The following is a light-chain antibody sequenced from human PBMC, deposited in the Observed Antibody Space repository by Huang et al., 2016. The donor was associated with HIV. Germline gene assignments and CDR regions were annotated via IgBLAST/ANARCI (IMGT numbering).Light chain of an antibody. J-gene: IGKJ5*01. CDR3: QQSYSALSS. V-gene: IGKV1-39*01. CDR1: QSISTY. CDR2: SAS. Sequence: IQMTQSPTSLSASVGDRVSIACRASQSISTYLNWYQQKPGKAPKLLISSASALHSGVPSRFSGSGSGTDFTLTIMGLLLDDFATYYCQQSYSALSSFGPGTRL.